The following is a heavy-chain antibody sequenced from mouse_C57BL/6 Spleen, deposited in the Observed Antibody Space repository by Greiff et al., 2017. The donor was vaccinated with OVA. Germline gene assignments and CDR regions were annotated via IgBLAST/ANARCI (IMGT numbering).Heavy chain of an antibody. Sequence: QVQLQQSGAELVRPGTSVKVSCKASGYAFTNYLIEWVKQRPGQGLEWIGVINPGSGGTNYNEKFKGKATLTADKSSSTAYMQLSSLTSEDSAVYFCASPQGFAYWGQGTLVTVSA. CDR3: ASPQGFAY. V-gene: IGHV1-54*01. CDR1: GYAFTNYL. D-gene: IGHD3-2*02. CDR2: INPGSGGT. J-gene: IGHJ3*01.